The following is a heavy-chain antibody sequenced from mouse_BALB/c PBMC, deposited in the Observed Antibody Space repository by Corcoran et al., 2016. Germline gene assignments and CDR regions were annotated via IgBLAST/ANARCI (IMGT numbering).Heavy chain of an antibody. D-gene: IGHD2-3*01. Sequence: QVTLKESGPGILQPSQTLSLTCSFSGFSLSTSGMGVSWIRQPSGNGLEWLAHIYWDDDKRYNPSLKSRLTISKDTSSNQVFLKITSVDTADTATYYCARRAVYDGYSWFAYWGQGTLVTVSA. CDR1: GFSLSTSGMG. CDR3: ARRAVYDGYSWFAY. J-gene: IGHJ3*01. V-gene: IGHV8-12*01. CDR2: IYWDDDK.